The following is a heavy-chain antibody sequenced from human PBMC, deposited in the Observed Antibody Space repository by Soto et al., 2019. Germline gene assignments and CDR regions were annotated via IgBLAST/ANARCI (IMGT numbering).Heavy chain of an antibody. CDR2: IIPILGIA. CDR3: AREGRWCSSTSCHCGWFDP. Sequence: QVQLVQSGAEVKKPGSSVKVSCKASGGTFSSYTISWVRQAPGQGLEWMGRIIPILGIANYAQKFQGRVTISADQSPSTAYKEQRSLGSEDTALYYCAREGRWCSSTSCHCGWFDPWGQGTLVTVSS. D-gene: IGHD2-2*01. CDR1: GGTFSSYT. J-gene: IGHJ5*02. V-gene: IGHV1-69*08.